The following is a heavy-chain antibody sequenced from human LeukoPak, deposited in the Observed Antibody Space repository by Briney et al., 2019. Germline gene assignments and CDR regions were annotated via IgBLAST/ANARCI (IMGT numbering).Heavy chain of an antibody. CDR1: GFTFSSYA. J-gene: IGHJ6*02. CDR3: ARDGGNPRGYYHYGMDV. V-gene: IGHV3-30-3*01. Sequence: AGSLTLSCAASGFTFSSYALHWVRQAPGKGLEWVAIISHDGNTKHYADSVKGRFTISRDNSKDTPYLQMNSLRVEDTAVYYCARDGGNPRGYYHYGMDVWGQGTTVTVSS. D-gene: IGHD1-14*01. CDR2: ISHDGNTK.